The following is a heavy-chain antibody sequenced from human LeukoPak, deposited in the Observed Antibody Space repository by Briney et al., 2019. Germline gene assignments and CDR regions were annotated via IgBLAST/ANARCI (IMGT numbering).Heavy chain of an antibody. Sequence: GGSLRLSCAASGFTLSDYAMTWVRQAPGKGLEWVSSISGSGGSTYYAGSVKSRFTMSRDNSQNTLHLQMNSLRAEDTAVYYCARGLTYYYDGDGYYWAFWGQGTLVTVSS. CDR2: ISGSGGST. D-gene: IGHD3-22*01. CDR1: GFTLSDYA. J-gene: IGHJ4*02. V-gene: IGHV3-23*01. CDR3: ARGLTYYYDGDGYYWAF.